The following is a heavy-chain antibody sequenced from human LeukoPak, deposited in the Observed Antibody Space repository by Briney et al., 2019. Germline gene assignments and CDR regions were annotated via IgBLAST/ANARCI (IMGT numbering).Heavy chain of an antibody. CDR1: GYTFTSYH. CDR2: INPSGGST. D-gene: IGHD2-2*01. V-gene: IGHV1-46*01. Sequence: GASVKVSCKASGYTFTSYHMHWVRRAPGQGLEWMGIINPSGGSTGYAQKFQGRITMTRDTSTNTVYMDLSSLRSEDTAVYYCARDQTDCSSNSCHNFHYGMDVWGQGTTVTVSS. CDR3: ARDQTDCSSNSCHNFHYGMDV. J-gene: IGHJ6*02.